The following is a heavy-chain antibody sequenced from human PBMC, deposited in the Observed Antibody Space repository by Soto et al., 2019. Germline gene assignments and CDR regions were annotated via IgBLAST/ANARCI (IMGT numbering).Heavy chain of an antibody. Sequence: KPGGSLRLSCAASGFTFSSYSIHWVRQAPGKGLEWVSAITRNNDIYYADSVKGRFTISRDNAQNSVSLQMDSLRAEDTAVYYCAREETAWPLAFGLDVWGQGTTVTVSS. V-gene: IGHV3-21*01. D-gene: IGHD2-21*02. J-gene: IGHJ6*02. CDR1: GFTFSSYS. CDR2: ITRNNDI. CDR3: AREETAWPLAFGLDV.